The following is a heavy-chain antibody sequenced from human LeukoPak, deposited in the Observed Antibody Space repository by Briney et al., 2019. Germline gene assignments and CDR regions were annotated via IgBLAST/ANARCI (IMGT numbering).Heavy chain of an antibody. J-gene: IGHJ3*02. CDR2: IYPGDSDT. D-gene: IGHD2-15*01. CDR3: ARHGVAATPGNAFDI. V-gene: IGHV5-51*01. CDR1: GYSFTSYW. Sequence: GESLKISCKGSGYSFTSYWIGWVRQMPGKGLEWMGIIYPGDSDTRYIPSFQGQVTISADKSISTAYLQWSSLKASDTAMYYCARHGVAATPGNAFDIWGQGTMVTVSS.